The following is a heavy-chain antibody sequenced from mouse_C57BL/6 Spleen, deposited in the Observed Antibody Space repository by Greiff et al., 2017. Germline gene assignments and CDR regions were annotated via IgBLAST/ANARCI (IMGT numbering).Heavy chain of an antibody. CDR2: IRLKSDNYAT. Sequence: EVKLEESGGGLVQPGGSMKLSCVASGFTFSNYWMNWVRQSPEKGLEWVAQIRLKSDNYATHYAESVKGRFTISRDDSKSSVYLQMNNLRAEDTGIYYCTGPNHYYGSSSYAMDYWGQGTSVTASS. V-gene: IGHV6-3*01. CDR3: TGPNHYYGSSSYAMDY. D-gene: IGHD1-1*01. CDR1: GFTFSNYW. J-gene: IGHJ4*01.